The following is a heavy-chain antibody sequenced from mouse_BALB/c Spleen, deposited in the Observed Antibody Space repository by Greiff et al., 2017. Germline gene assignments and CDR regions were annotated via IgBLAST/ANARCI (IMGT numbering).Heavy chain of an antibody. CDR2: ISYSGST. D-gene: IGHD2-10*02. CDR3: AREGGYGNPFDY. V-gene: IGHV3-2*02. J-gene: IGHJ2*01. Sequence: VQLKESGPGLVKPSQSLSLTCTVTGYSITSDYAWNWIRQFPGNKLEWMGYISYSGSTSYNPSLKSRISITRDTSKNQFFLQLNSVTTEDTATYYCAREGGYGNPFDYWGQGTTLTVSS. CDR1: GYSITSDYA.